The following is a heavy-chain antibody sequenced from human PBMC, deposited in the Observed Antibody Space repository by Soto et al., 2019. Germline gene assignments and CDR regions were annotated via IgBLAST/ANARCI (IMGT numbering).Heavy chain of an antibody. J-gene: IGHJ4*02. CDR2: ISYAGFCL. Sequence: QVQLVESGGGVVQPGGSLRLSCAASGFIFSNYAMQWVRQAPGKGLEWMAAISYAGFCLKYEDSVRGRFTISRDNSKNTVYVQMISLRAEDTAVYYSAGDLKGDTKLDYWGQGSLVTVSS. CDR1: GFIFSNYA. D-gene: IGHD1-26*01. CDR3: AGDLKGDTKLDY. V-gene: IGHV3-30-3*01.